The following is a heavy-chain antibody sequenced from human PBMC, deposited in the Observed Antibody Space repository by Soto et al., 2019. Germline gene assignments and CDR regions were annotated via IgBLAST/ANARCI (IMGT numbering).Heavy chain of an antibody. V-gene: IGHV5-51*01. CDR3: ARQHYDDYVFDY. D-gene: IGHD4-17*01. CDR2: IYPGDSDT. Sequence: GESLKISCKCSGYSFTNYCICWVRQMPGKGLEWMGIIYPGDSDTRYSPSFQGQVTISADKSISTAYLQWSSLKASDTAMYYCARQHYDDYVFDYWGQGTLVTVSS. J-gene: IGHJ4*02. CDR1: GYSFTNYC.